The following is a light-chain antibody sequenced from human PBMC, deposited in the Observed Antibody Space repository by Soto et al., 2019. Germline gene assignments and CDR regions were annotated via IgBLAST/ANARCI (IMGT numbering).Light chain of an antibody. J-gene: IGLJ3*02. V-gene: IGLV7-46*01. CDR1: TGAVTGTHW. Sequence: QTVATQEPSLTVSPGGTVPLTCGSDTGAVTGTHWPYWLQQRPGQAPRALIYETSTKPYWTPARFSGSLLGGKAALTLSGAQPEDEADYYCLLSDGPPWVFGGGPSSPS. CDR3: LLSDGPPWV. CDR2: ETS.